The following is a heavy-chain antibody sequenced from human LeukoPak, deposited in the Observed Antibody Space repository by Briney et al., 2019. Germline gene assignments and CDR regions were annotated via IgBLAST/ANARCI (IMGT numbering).Heavy chain of an antibody. J-gene: IGHJ4*02. D-gene: IGHD2/OR15-2a*01. CDR3: ARDSDGHTLDY. Sequence: KPSETLSLTCTVSGGSISGFYWSWIRQPAGGGLEWIGRTYSSGYTNYNPSLESRVTLSVDRSANQLSLKLTSVTAADTAMYYCARDSDGHTLDYWGQGTLITVSS. CDR2: TYSSGYT. V-gene: IGHV4-4*07. CDR1: GGSISGFY.